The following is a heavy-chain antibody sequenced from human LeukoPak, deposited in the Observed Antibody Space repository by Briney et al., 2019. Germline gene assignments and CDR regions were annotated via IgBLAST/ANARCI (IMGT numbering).Heavy chain of an antibody. D-gene: IGHD2-15*01. V-gene: IGHV4-39*01. CDR2: IYYSGST. CDR1: GGSISTSTYY. Sequence: SETLSLTCTVSGGSISTSTYYWGWIRQPPGKRLEWIGTIYYSGSTYYNPSLKSRVTISVDTSKNQFSLKLSSVTAADTAVYYCARRPPGGWFDPWGQGTLVTVSS. J-gene: IGHJ5*02. CDR3: ARRPPGGWFDP.